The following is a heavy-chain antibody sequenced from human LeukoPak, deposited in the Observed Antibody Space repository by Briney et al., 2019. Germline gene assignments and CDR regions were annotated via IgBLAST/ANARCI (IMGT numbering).Heavy chain of an antibody. J-gene: IGHJ4*02. V-gene: IGHV4-30-2*02. D-gene: IGHD4-17*01. Sequence: SETLSLTCTVSGGSISSGGYYWSWIRQPPGKGLEWIGYIYHSGSTYYNPSLKSRVTISVDTSKNQFSLKLSSVTAADTAVYYCASAQIDYGDYVNFDYWGQGTLVTVSS. CDR2: IYHSGST. CDR1: GGSISSGGYY. CDR3: ASAQIDYGDYVNFDY.